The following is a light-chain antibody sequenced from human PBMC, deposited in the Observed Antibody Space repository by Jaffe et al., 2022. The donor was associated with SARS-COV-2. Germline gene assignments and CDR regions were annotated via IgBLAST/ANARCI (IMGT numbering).Light chain of an antibody. J-gene: IGLJ1*01. CDR1: SSNIGNNT. CDR2: YDD. Sequence: QSVLTQPPSVSEAPRQRVTISCSGSSSNIGNNTVNWYQQLPGKAPKLLIYYDDLVPSGVSDRFSASKSGTSASLAISGLQSEDEADYYCAAWDDSLSGFVFGTGTKVTVL. CDR3: AAWDDSLSGFV. V-gene: IGLV1-36*01.